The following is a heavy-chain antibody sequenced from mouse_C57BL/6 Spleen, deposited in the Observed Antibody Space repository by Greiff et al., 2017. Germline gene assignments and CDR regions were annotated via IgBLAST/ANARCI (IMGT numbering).Heavy chain of an antibody. V-gene: IGHV1-82*01. CDR1: GYAFSSSW. J-gene: IGHJ4*01. D-gene: IGHD2-2*01. CDR2: IYPGDGDT. Sequence: LVESGPELVKPGASVKISCKASGYAFSSSWMNWVKQRPGKGLEWIGRIYPGDGDTNYNGKFKGKATLTADKSSSTAYMQLSSLTSEDSAVYFCARGGSTMVTTLYYYAMGYWGQGTSVTVSS. CDR3: ARGGSTMVTTLYYYAMGY.